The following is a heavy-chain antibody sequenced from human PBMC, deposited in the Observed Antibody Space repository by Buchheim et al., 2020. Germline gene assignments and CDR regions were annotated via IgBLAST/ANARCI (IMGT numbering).Heavy chain of an antibody. Sequence: QVQLVESGGGVVQPGRSLRLSCAASGFTFSSYGMHWVRQAPGKGLEWVAVIWYDGSNKYYADSVKGRFTISRDNSKNTLYLQMNSLRAEDTAVYYCARESPGVEDLFGPFDYWGQGTL. CDR2: IWYDGSNK. CDR1: GFTFSSYG. CDR3: ARESPGVEDLFGPFDY. V-gene: IGHV3-33*01. D-gene: IGHD3/OR15-3a*01. J-gene: IGHJ4*02.